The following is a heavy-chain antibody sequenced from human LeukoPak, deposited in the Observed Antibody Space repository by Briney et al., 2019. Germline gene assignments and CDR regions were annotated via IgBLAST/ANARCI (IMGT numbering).Heavy chain of an antibody. Sequence: GASVKVSCKASGYTFTGYYMHWVRQAPGQGLVWMGRINPNSGGTNYAQKFQGRVTMTRDTSISTAYMELSRLRSDDTAVYYCARDTTFRGVDYWGQGTLVTVSS. CDR1: GYTFTGYY. J-gene: IGHJ4*02. V-gene: IGHV1-2*06. CDR3: ARDTTFRGVDY. D-gene: IGHD1-1*01. CDR2: INPNSGGT.